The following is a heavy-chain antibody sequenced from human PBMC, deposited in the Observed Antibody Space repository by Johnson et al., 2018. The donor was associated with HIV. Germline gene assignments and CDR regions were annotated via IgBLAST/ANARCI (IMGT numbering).Heavy chain of an antibody. CDR3: ARVAFPAPDVGAFDI. Sequence: VQLVEPGGGLVQPGASLRLSCAPSGYTSSRHDMHSVRHAPGNGLECVSAIRTPGDTYYPGSVKVLFPIPRDNAKNTLYLQMNSLRAEDTAVYYCARVAFPAPDVGAFDIWGQGTMVTVSS. J-gene: IGHJ3*02. CDR2: IRTPGDT. D-gene: IGHD1-14*01. V-gene: IGHV3-13*01. CDR1: GYTSSRHD.